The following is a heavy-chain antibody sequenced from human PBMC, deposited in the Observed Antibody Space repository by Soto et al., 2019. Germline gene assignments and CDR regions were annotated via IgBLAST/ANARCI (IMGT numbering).Heavy chain of an antibody. Sequence: QITLNESGPTVVRPTETLTLTCRFSGFSLTTSGVGVGWIRQSPGKAPEWLALIYWDDDKRYSASLKSRLPITNDTSKNQGVLTVSDLDPTATATYYCAHRVLRAVFGLVTTTAIYFDFWGQGTPVAVSS. CDR1: GFSLTTSGVG. V-gene: IGHV2-5*02. D-gene: IGHD3-3*01. CDR3: AHRVLRAVFGLVTTTAIYFDF. J-gene: IGHJ4*02. CDR2: IYWDDDK.